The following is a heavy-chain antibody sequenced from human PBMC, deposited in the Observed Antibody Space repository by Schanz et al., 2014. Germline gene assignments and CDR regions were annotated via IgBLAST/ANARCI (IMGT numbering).Heavy chain of an antibody. V-gene: IGHV3-11*01. CDR3: ARERPRKGDFDY. D-gene: IGHD1-26*01. Sequence: QVQLLESGGGLFKPGGSLRLSCAGSGFTFADYYMTWIRQAPGKGLEWISYVSSYDTTVSYADSVKGRFTISRDNAKNSVYLQMNSLRVEDTAVYYCARERPRKGDFDYWGQGTLVTVSS. CDR1: GFTFADYY. CDR2: VSSYDTTV. J-gene: IGHJ4*02.